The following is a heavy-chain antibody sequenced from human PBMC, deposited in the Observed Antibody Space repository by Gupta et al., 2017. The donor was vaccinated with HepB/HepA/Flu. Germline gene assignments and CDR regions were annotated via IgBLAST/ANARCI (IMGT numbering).Heavy chain of an antibody. V-gene: IGHV3-7*01. CDR2: IKQDGSEK. J-gene: IGHJ3*02. D-gene: IGHD2/OR15-2a*01. Sequence: EVQLVESGGGLVQPGGSLRLSCAAPGFTFSSHWMTWVRQAPGKGLEWVANIKQDGSEKKYVDSVRGRFTISRDNAKDSLYLQMDSLRAEDTAVYYCARGSGSTTRALDIWGQGTMVTVSS. CDR1: GFTFSSHW. CDR3: ARGSGSTTRALDI.